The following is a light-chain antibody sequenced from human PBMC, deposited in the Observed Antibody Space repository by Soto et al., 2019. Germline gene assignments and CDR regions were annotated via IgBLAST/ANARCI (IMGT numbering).Light chain of an antibody. CDR3: SLFTSSITYV. J-gene: IGLJ1*01. V-gene: IGLV2-14*01. CDR2: GVT. Sequence: QSALTQPASVSGSPGQSITISCTGTSSDVGGYDSVCWYQQHPGKAPKVMIYGVTNRPSGVSDRFSGSKSGNTASLTISGLQAEDEADYYCSLFTSSITYVFGTGTKVTVL. CDR1: SSDVGGYDS.